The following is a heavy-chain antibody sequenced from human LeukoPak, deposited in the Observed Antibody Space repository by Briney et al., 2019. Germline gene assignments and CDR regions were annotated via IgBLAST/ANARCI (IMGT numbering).Heavy chain of an antibody. J-gene: IGHJ3*02. D-gene: IGHD1-1*01. Sequence: PGGSLRPSCAASGFTFSTHSMNWVRQAPGKGLEWVSYISHTGNDIYYGESVKGRFTISRDNAKNSLYLQMHTLRAEDTAVYYCAGDGTGVLPGDAFDIWSQGTMVTVSS. CDR2: ISHTGNDI. CDR1: GFTFSTHS. CDR3: AGDGTGVLPGDAFDI. V-gene: IGHV3-21*05.